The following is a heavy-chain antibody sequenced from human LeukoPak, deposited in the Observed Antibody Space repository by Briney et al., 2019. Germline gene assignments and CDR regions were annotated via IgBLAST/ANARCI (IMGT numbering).Heavy chain of an antibody. D-gene: IGHD6-19*01. CDR2: ISSNGGST. V-gene: IGHV3-64*01. CDR3: AREYSSGSGWFDP. Sequence: GGSLRLSCAASGFTFSSYAMHWVRQAPGKGLEYVPAISSNGGSTYYANSVKGRFTISRDNSKNTLYLQMGSLRAEDMAVYYCAREYSSGSGWFDPWGQGTLVTVSS. J-gene: IGHJ5*02. CDR1: GFTFSSYA.